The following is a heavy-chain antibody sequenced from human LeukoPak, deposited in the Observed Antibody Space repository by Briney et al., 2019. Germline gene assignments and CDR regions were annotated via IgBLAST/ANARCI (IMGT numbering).Heavy chain of an antibody. J-gene: IGHJ4*02. Sequence: PGGSLRLSCAASGFTFSTFAMSWVRQAPGKGLEWVSAINGNNHYTYHADSVTGRFTISRDNSKNTLYLQMHSLRTEDTAVYYCAKQRATGAGTDTRYFDYWGQGSLVTVSS. D-gene: IGHD1-1*01. CDR1: GFTFSTFA. CDR3: AKQRATGAGTDTRYFDY. CDR2: INGNNHYT. V-gene: IGHV3-23*01.